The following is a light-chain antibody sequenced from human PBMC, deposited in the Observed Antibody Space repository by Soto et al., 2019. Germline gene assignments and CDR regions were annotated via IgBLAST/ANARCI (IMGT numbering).Light chain of an antibody. CDR2: EGR. J-gene: IGLJ3*02. CDR3: CSYAGSSTWV. Sequence: QSALTQPASVSGSTGQSITISCTGTSSDVGSSNLVFWHQQHPGKAPKLMIYEGRKLPSGVSDRFSGSKSGNTASLTISGLQVEVEGGYYCCSYAGSSTWVFGGGTKLTVL. V-gene: IGLV2-23*01. CDR1: SSDVGSSNL.